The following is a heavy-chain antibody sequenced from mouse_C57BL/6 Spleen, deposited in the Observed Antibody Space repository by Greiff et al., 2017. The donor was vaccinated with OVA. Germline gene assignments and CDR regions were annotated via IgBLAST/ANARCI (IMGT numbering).Heavy chain of an antibody. V-gene: IGHV1-72*01. CDR2: IDPNSGGT. CDR1: GYTFTSYW. Sequence: VQLQQPGAELVKPGASVKLSCKASGYTFTSYWMHWVKQRPGRGLEWIGRIDPNSGGTKYNDKFKSKATLTVDKPSSTAYMQLISLTSEDTAVDYGARYYDYENAMDYWGQGTSVTVSS. D-gene: IGHD2-4*01. CDR3: ARYYDYENAMDY. J-gene: IGHJ4*01.